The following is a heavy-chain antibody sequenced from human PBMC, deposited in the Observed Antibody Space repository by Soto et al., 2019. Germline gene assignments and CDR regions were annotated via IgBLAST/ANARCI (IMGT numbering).Heavy chain of an antibody. CDR3: ARYGIGGTAFRGFCDY. V-gene: IGHV3-33*01. J-gene: IGHJ4*02. D-gene: IGHD1-7*01. CDR2: IWYDGSNK. CDR1: GSIFSGYG. Sequence: QEQLVESGGGVVQPGRSLRLSCAASGSIFSGYGMHWVRQAPGKGLEWVAVIWYDGSNKYYADSVKGRFTISRDNSKNMIYLQMDSLRAEATAVYYCARYGIGGTAFRGFCDYWGQGTLVTVSS.